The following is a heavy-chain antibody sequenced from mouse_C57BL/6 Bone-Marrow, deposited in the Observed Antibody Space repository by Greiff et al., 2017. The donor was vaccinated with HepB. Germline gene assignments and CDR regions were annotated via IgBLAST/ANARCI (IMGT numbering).Heavy chain of an antibody. D-gene: IGHD1-2*01. CDR2: IDPSDSYT. J-gene: IGHJ3*01. CDR1: GYTFTSYW. Sequence: VQLQQPGAELVRPGPSVKLSCKASGYTFTSYWMHWVKQRPGQGLEWIGVIDPSDSYTNYNQKFKGKATLTVDTSSSTAYMQLSSLTSEDSAVYYCAGHYLPWFAYWGQGTLVTVSA. CDR3: AGHYLPWFAY. V-gene: IGHV1-59*01.